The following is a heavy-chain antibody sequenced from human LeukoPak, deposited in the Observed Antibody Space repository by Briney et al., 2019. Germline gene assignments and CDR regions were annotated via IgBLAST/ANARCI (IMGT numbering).Heavy chain of an antibody. CDR1: GDSVSSNSVA. CDR2: TYYRSRWYN. D-gene: IGHD2-21*01. J-gene: IGHJ4*02. V-gene: IGHV6-1*01. CDR3: ARNSISRFDS. Sequence: SQTLSLTCAISGDSVSSNSVAWNWIRQSPSRGLEWLGRTYYRSRWYNDYALSVRSRISINPDTSKNQFSLQLNSVTPGDTAVYFCARNSISRFDSWGQGTLVTVSS.